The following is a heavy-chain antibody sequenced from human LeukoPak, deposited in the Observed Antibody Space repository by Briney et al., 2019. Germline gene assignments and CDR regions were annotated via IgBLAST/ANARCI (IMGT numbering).Heavy chain of an antibody. CDR3: AKSVADDSSGSYFDL. V-gene: IGHV3-30*02. CDR1: GFTFSSYA. Sequence: GGSLRLSCAASGFTFSSYAMHWVRQAPGKGLDWVAYIRFDANTKYYKDSVKGRFTISRDNSKNTLNLQMNRLRAEDTAVYYCAKSVADDSSGSYFDLWGRGTLVTVSS. J-gene: IGHJ2*01. CDR2: IRFDANTK. D-gene: IGHD3-22*01.